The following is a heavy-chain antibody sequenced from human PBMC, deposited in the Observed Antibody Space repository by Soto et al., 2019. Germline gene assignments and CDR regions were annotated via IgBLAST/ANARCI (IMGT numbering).Heavy chain of an antibody. CDR3: ARDYLVVPHRAIDY. Sequence: QVQLVESGGGVVQPGRSLRLSCAASGFTFSSYGMHWVRQAPGKGLEWVAVIWYDGSNKYYADSVKGRFTISRDNSKNTLYLRMNGLRAEDMAVYYCARDYLVVPHRAIDYWGQGTLVTVSS. CDR1: GFTFSSYG. CDR2: IWYDGSNK. D-gene: IGHD2-2*01. V-gene: IGHV3-33*01. J-gene: IGHJ4*02.